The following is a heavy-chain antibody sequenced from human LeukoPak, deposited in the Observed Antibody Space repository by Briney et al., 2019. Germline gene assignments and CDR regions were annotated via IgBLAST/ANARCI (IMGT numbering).Heavy chain of an antibody. CDR2: INHSGST. CDR3: ARGRKGILNWFDP. J-gene: IGHJ5*02. D-gene: IGHD3-10*01. V-gene: IGHV4-34*01. CDR1: GGSFSGYY. Sequence: SETLSLTCAVYGGSFSGYYWSWIRQPPGKGLEWIGEINHSGSTSYNPSLKSRVTISVDTSKNQFSLKLSSVTAADTAVYYCARGRKGILNWFDPWGQGTLVTVSS.